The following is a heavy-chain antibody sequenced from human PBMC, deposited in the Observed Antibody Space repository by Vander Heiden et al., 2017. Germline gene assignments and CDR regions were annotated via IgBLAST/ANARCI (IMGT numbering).Heavy chain of an antibody. V-gene: IGHV1-46*01. D-gene: IGHD6-6*01. CDR1: GYTFSNYY. J-gene: IGHJ5*02. CDR3: ARDPYSSSSLNWFDP. Sequence: QVQLGQSGAEVKRPGASVKVSCRASGYTFSNYYMHWVRQAPGQGLEWMGIINPRGGSTSYAQKFQGRVTMTRDTSTSTVFMELSSLRSEDTAVYFCARDPYSSSSLNWFDPWGQGTLVTVSS. CDR2: INPRGGST.